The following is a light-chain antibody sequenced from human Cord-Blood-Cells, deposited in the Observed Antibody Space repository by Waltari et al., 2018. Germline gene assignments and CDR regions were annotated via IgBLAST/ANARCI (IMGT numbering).Light chain of an antibody. CDR2: QDS. J-gene: IGLJ1*01. CDR1: KLGDKY. CDR3: QAWDSSTYV. V-gene: IGLV3-1*01. Sequence: SYELTQPPSVSVSPGQTASITCSGDKLGDKYACWYQQKPGQSPLLVIYQDSKRPSGIHGRFSGSNSGNTATLTISGTQAMDEADYYCQAWDSSTYVFGTGTKVTVL.